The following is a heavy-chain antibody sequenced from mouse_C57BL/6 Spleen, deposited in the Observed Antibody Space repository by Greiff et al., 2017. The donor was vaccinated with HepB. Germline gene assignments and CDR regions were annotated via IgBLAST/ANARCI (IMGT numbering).Heavy chain of an antibody. Sequence: EVQGVESGGGLVKPGGSLKLSCAASGFTFSDYGMHWVRQAPEKGLEWVAYISSGSSTIYYADTVKGRFTISSDNAKNTLFLQMTSLRSEDTAMYYCARLRGDYAMDYWGQGTSVTVSS. V-gene: IGHV5-17*01. CDR2: ISSGSSTI. CDR1: GFTFSDYG. D-gene: IGHD2-4*01. CDR3: ARLRGDYAMDY. J-gene: IGHJ4*01.